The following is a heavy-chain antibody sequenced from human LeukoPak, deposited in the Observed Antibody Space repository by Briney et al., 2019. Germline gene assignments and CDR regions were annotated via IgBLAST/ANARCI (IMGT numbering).Heavy chain of an antibody. CDR1: GYTFTGYY. J-gene: IGHJ4*02. CDR3: ARENCSSTSCYPSFDY. D-gene: IGHD2-2*01. CDR2: INPNSGGT. Sequence: GESLKISCKTSGYTFTGYYMHWVRQAPGQGLEWMGWINPNSGGTNYAQKFQGRVTMTRDTSISTAYMELSRLRSDDTAVYYCARENCSSTSCYPSFDYWGQGTLVTVSS. V-gene: IGHV1-2*02.